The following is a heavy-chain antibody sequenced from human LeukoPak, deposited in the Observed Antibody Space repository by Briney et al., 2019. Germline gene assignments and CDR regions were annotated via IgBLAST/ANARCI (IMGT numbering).Heavy chain of an antibody. D-gene: IGHD4-11*01. V-gene: IGHV3-7*01. CDR2: IKQDGGEK. Sequence: GGSLRLSCAASKFTFTHYPMTWVRQAPGKGLEWVASIKQDGGEKFYTDSVKGRFTISKDNSKNSLYLQMNSLRVEDTAVYYCAREDHSNYNYWGQGTLVTVSS. CDR3: AREDHSNYNY. J-gene: IGHJ4*02. CDR1: KFTFTHYP.